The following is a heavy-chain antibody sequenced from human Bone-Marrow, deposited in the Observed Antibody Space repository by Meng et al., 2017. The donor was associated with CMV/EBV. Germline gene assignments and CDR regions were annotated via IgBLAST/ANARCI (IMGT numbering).Heavy chain of an antibody. J-gene: IGHJ4*02. D-gene: IGHD7-27*01. Sequence: SETLSLTCTVSGGSISSSSYYWGWIRQPPGKGLEWIGSIYYSGSTYYNPSLKSRVTISVDTSKNQFSLKLSSVTAADTAVYYCARAVVATGVLYFDYWGQGTTVTVSS. CDR1: GGSISSSSYY. CDR2: IYYSGST. CDR3: ARAVVATGVLYFDY. V-gene: IGHV4-39*07.